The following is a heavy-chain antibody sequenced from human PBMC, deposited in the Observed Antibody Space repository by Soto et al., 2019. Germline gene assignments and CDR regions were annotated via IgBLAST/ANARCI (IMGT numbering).Heavy chain of an antibody. D-gene: IGHD5-18*01. V-gene: IGHV3-30-3*01. CDR3: ARVLTNWIQLWWDYYYYGMDV. J-gene: IGHJ6*02. Sequence: GGSLRLSCAASGFTFSSYAMHWVRQAPGKGLEWVAVISYDGSNKYYADSVKGRFTISRDNSKNTLYLQMNSLRAEDTAVYYCARVLTNWIQLWWDYYYYGMDVWGQGTTVTVSS. CDR1: GFTFSSYA. CDR2: ISYDGSNK.